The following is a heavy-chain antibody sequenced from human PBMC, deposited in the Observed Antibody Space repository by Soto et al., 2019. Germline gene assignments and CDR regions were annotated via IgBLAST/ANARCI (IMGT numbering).Heavy chain of an antibody. D-gene: IGHD1-1*01. Sequence: GGSLRLSCAASGFTFSSYAMSWVRQAPGKGLEWVSAISGSGGSTYYADSVKGRFTISRDNSKNTLYLQMNSLRAEDTAVYYCAKGQLERIYYYYYYYMDVWGKGTTVTVSS. CDR3: AKGQLERIYYYYYYYMDV. CDR1: GFTFSSYA. J-gene: IGHJ6*03. V-gene: IGHV3-23*01. CDR2: ISGSGGST.